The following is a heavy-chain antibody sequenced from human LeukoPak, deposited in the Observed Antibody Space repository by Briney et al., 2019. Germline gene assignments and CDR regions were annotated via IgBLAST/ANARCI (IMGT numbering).Heavy chain of an antibody. V-gene: IGHV1-2*02. J-gene: IGHJ6*03. CDR3: ARGGWLSGYYYYYMDV. CDR2: INPNSGGT. Sequence: ASVKVSCTASGYTFTGYYMHWVRQAPGQGLEWMGWINPNSGGTNYAQKFQGRVTMTRDTSISTAYMELSRLRSDDTAVYYCARGGWLSGYYYYYMDVWGKGTTVTVSS. CDR1: GYTFTGYY. D-gene: IGHD3-22*01.